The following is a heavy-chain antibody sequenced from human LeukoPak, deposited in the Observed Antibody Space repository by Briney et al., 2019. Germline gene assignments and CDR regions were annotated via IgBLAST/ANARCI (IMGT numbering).Heavy chain of an antibody. J-gene: IGHJ4*02. V-gene: IGHV3-23*01. Sequence: GGSLRLSCAASGFTFSSYAMSWVRQAPGKGLEWVSSISNSGGRTFYTDSVKGRFTISRDNSKITLYLQMNSLRAEDTAVYYCAKSYNGYESKPDYWGQGVLVTVSS. D-gene: IGHD5-12*01. CDR2: ISNSGGRT. CDR3: AKSYNGYESKPDY. CDR1: GFTFSSYA.